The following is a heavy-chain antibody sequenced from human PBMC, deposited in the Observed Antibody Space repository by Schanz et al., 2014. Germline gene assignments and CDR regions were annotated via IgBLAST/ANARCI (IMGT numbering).Heavy chain of an antibody. Sequence: VHLVESGGGLVKPGGSLRLSCVVSGFIFSDHYMSWIRQAPGKGLEWISYISSGSSTIHYADSVKGRFTISRDNAKNSLFLQMNSLRAEDTAIYYCATSYSSSSYFYVMDVWGQGTTVTVSS. V-gene: IGHV3-11*01. CDR3: ATSYSSSSYFYVMDV. CDR2: ISSGSSTI. J-gene: IGHJ6*02. D-gene: IGHD6-6*01. CDR1: GFIFSDHY.